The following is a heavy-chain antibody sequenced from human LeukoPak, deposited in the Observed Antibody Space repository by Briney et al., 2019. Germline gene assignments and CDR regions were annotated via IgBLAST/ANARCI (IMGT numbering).Heavy chain of an antibody. CDR2: ISYDGSNK. Sequence: WRSLRLSCAASGFTFSSYAMHWVRQAPGKGLEWVAVISYDGSNKYYADFVKGRFTISRDNSKNTLYLQMNSLRAEDTAVYYCARDRAYYDILTGYYPPYYYYHYMDVWGKGTTVTVSS. CDR3: ARDRAYYDILTGYYPPYYYYHYMDV. D-gene: IGHD3-9*01. J-gene: IGHJ6*03. V-gene: IGHV3-30*04. CDR1: GFTFSSYA.